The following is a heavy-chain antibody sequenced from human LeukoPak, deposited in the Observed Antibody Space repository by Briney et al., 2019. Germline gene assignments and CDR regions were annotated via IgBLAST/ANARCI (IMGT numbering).Heavy chain of an antibody. CDR1: GFTFSDSY. Sequence: GGSLRLSCAASGFTFSDSYMTWVRQGPGKGLEWVSGISWNGGKTGYADSVEGRFTISRDTAKNSLYLQMNSLRPEDTALYYCARFNREDAFDIWGQGTMVSVSS. CDR2: ISWNGGKT. CDR3: ARFNREDAFDI. J-gene: IGHJ3*02. D-gene: IGHD3-10*01. V-gene: IGHV3-20*04.